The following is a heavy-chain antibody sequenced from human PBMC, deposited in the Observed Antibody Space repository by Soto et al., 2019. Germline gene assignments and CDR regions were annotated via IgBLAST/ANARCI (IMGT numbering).Heavy chain of an antibody. D-gene: IGHD1-26*01. CDR2: INPKSGGT. V-gene: IGHV1-2*02. Sequence: ASVKVSCKASGYTFTVYYMHWVRQAPGQGLEWMGWINPKSGGTMYPQKFQGRVTMTWDTSISTAYMALTRLRSDDTAVYYCARDPAKGVGSAGFDYWGQCALVTVSS. CDR3: ARDPAKGVGSAGFDY. CDR1: GYTFTVYY. J-gene: IGHJ4*02.